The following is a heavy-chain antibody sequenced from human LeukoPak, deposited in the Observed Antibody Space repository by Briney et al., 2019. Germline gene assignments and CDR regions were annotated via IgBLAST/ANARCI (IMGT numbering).Heavy chain of an antibody. CDR2: ISGSSGRI. D-gene: IGHD3-9*01. J-gene: IGHJ4*02. CDR3: VRIANYDILTGSV. CDR1: GLTLSQSS. Sequence: GGSLRLSCVASGLTLSQSSLNWVRQAPGKGLEWVSFISGSSGRIYYVDSLKGRFTISRDNAKESVYLQMNSLRAEDTAVYYCVRIANYDILTGSVWGQGTLVTVSS. V-gene: IGHV3-21*01.